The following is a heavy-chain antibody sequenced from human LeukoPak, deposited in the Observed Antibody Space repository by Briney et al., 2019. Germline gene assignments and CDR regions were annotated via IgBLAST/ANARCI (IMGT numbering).Heavy chain of an antibody. CDR2: INNSGGST. Sequence: GGSLRLSCAASGFTFSSYAMNWVRQAPGKGLAWVSGINNSGGSTYYADSVKGRFTISRDNSKNTLYLQMNSLRAEDTAVYYCAKPPGLRRLDPWGQGTLVTVSS. CDR1: GFTFSSYA. J-gene: IGHJ5*02. CDR3: AKPPGLRRLDP. V-gene: IGHV3-23*01. D-gene: IGHD5-12*01.